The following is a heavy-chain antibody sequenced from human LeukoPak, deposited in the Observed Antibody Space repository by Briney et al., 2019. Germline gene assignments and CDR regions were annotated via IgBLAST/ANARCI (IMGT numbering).Heavy chain of an antibody. CDR3: AKGYYYDNSGYLVY. J-gene: IGHJ4*02. CDR2: IYYSGST. D-gene: IGHD3-22*01. CDR1: GGSISSYY. Sequence: SETLSLTCTVSGGSISSYYWSWIRQPPGKGLEWIGYIYYSGSTNYNPSLKSRVTISVDTSKNQFSLKLSSVTAADTAVYYCAKGYYYDNSGYLVYWGQGTLVTVSS. V-gene: IGHV4-59*01.